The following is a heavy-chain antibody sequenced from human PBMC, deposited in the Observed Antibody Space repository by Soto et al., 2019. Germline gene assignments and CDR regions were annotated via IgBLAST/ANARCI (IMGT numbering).Heavy chain of an antibody. J-gene: IGHJ6*02. CDR1: GGSISSGGYY. CDR3: AREVLLWFGELERYGMDV. V-gene: IGHV4-31*03. D-gene: IGHD3-10*01. Sequence: SETLSLTCTVSGGSISSGGYYWSWIRQHPGKGLEWIGYIYYSGSTYYNPSLKSRVTISVDTSKNQFSLKLSSVTAADTAVYYCAREVLLWFGELERYGMDVWGQGTTVTVSS. CDR2: IYYSGST.